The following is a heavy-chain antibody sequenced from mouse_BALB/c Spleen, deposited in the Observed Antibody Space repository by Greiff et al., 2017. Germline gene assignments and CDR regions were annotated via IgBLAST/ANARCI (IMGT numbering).Heavy chain of an antibody. CDR1: GYTFTSYW. Sequence: QVQLQQPGAELVKPGASVKLSCKASGYTFTSYWMHWVKQRPGQGLEWIGEIDPSDSYTNYNQKFKGKATLTVDKSSSTAYMQLSSLTSEDSAVYYCARRDDGYSGAMDYWGQGTSVTVSS. D-gene: IGHD2-3*01. CDR3: ARRDDGYSGAMDY. V-gene: IGHV1-69*02. J-gene: IGHJ4*01. CDR2: IDPSDSYT.